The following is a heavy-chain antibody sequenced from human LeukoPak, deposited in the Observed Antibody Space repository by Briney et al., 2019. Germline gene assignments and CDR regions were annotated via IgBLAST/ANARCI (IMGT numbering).Heavy chain of an antibody. J-gene: IGHJ4*02. D-gene: IGHD2-21*02. CDR2: TFHSGSP. CDR1: GGSISSSNW. V-gene: IGHV4-4*02. Sequence: SGTLSLTCAVSGGSISSSNWWNWVRQPPGKGLEWIGETFHSGSPNNTPSLKSRVTISVDKSKNQFSLMMSSVTAADTAVYYCARGRAANCGGDCYSGSSFDYWGQGTLVAVSS. CDR3: ARGRAANCGGDCYSGSSFDY.